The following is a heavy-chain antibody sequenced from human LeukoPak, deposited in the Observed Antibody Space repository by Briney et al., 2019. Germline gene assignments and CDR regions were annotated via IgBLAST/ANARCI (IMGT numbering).Heavy chain of an antibody. J-gene: IGHJ6*02. CDR1: GYTFTSNY. CDR2: INPGDGST. V-gene: IGHV1-46*01. CDR3: ARGDANYYYAMDV. Sequence: ASVNVSCKASGYTFTSNYMHWVRQAPGQGPEWVGLINPGDGSTIYAQKFQGRVTMTRDTSTSTVYMELSSLRSEDTAVYYCARGDANYYYAMDVWGQGTTVTVSS.